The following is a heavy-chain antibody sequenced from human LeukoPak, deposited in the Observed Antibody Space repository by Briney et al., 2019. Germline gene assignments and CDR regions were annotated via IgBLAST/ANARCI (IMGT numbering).Heavy chain of an antibody. V-gene: IGHV3-7*01. J-gene: IGHJ6*03. CDR2: IKQDGSEK. CDR3: AREIEYYDSSGYYYYYYMDV. D-gene: IGHD3-22*01. Sequence: GGSLRLSCAASGFTFSSYWMSWVRQAPGKGLEWVANIKQDGSEKSYVDSVKGRFTISRDNAKNSLYLQMNSLRAEDTAVYHCAREIEYYDSSGYYYYYYMDVWGKGTTVTVSS. CDR1: GFTFSSYW.